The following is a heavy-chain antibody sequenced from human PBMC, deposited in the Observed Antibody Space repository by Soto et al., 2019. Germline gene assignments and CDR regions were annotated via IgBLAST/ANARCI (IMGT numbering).Heavy chain of an antibody. D-gene: IGHD2-15*01. V-gene: IGHV4-39*01. Sequence: QLQLQESGPGLVKPLETLSLICTVSGGAVYADGYYWGWIRQPPGKGLAWIGNIYYSGSTYYNPSIKSRVTRSIVTSKNQFSLNMSSVTAADTAVYYCARGSGGRCYNYWGQGTLVTVSS. CDR3: ARGSGGRCYNY. J-gene: IGHJ4*02. CDR1: GGAVYADGYY. CDR2: IYYSGST.